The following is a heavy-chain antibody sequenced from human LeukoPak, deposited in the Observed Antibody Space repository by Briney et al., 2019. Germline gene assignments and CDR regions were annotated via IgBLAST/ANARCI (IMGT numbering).Heavy chain of an antibody. D-gene: IGHD6-13*01. Sequence: GGSLRLSCAASGFTFSSYSMNWVRQAPGKGLEWVSYISSSSSTIYYADSVKGRFTISRDNAKNSLYLQMNSLRDEDTAVYYRATTHLAAAGTHIGTTRNVEWGQGTLVTVSS. CDR3: ATTHLAAAGTHIGTTRNVE. J-gene: IGHJ4*02. CDR1: GFTFSSYS. V-gene: IGHV3-48*02. CDR2: ISSSSSTI.